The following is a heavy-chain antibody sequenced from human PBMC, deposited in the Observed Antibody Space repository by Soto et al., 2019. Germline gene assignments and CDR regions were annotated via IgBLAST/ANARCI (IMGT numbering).Heavy chain of an antibody. CDR1: GFSFSYYG. J-gene: IGHJ4*02. Sequence: GGSLRLSCAASGFSFSYYGMHWVRQAPGKGLEWVATITYDGNSVYYGDTVKGRFTISRDDFKNTVYLQMNMLRTEDAAVYYCAKDLGYCSGGSCYSEGYFDSWGQGALVTVSS. D-gene: IGHD2-15*01. CDR2: ITYDGNSV. CDR3: AKDLGYCSGGSCYSEGYFDS. V-gene: IGHV3-30*18.